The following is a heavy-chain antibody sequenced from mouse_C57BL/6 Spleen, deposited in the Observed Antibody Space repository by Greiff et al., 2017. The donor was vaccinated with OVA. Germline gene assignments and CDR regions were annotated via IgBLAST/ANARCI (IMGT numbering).Heavy chain of an antibody. CDR2: INPGSGGT. CDR1: GYAFTNYL. J-gene: IGHJ3*01. V-gene: IGHV1-54*01. D-gene: IGHD2-4*01. CDR3: AREAGDYPFAY. Sequence: QVQLQQSGAELVRPGTSVKVSCKASGYAFTNYLIEWVKQRPGQGLEWIGVINPGSGGTNYNEKFKGKATLTADKSSSTAYMQLSSLTSEDSAVYFCAREAGDYPFAYWGQGTLVTVSA.